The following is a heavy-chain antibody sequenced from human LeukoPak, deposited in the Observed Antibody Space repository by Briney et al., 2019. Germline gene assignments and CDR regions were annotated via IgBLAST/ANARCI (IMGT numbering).Heavy chain of an antibody. CDR3: ARGLGYSYGPMDV. Sequence: PSETLSLTCAVYGGSLSGYYWSWIRQPPGKGLEWIGEINHSGSTNYNPSLKSRVTISVDTSKNQFSLQLNSVTPEDTAVYYCARGLGYSYGPMDVWGQGTTVTVSS. CDR2: INHSGST. D-gene: IGHD5-18*01. V-gene: IGHV4-34*01. J-gene: IGHJ6*02. CDR1: GGSLSGYY.